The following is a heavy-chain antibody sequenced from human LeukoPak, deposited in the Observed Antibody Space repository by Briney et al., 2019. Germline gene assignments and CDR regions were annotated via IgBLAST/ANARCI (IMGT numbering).Heavy chain of an antibody. CDR1: GFTFSSYE. D-gene: IGHD5-18*01. Sequence: GGSLRLSCAVSGFTFSSYEMNWVRQAPGKGLEWVSFISTGSSTIYYADSVKGRFTISRDNAKDSLYLQMNSLRDEDTAVYYCARVAEIQLWLRSAFDYWGQGTLVTVSS. J-gene: IGHJ4*02. CDR3: ARVAEIQLWLRSAFDY. CDR2: ISTGSSTI. V-gene: IGHV3-48*03.